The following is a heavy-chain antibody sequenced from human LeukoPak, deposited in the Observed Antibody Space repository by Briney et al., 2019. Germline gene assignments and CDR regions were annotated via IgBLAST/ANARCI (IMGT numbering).Heavy chain of an antibody. CDR3: ARVDAEEFPFDY. D-gene: IGHD2-2*03. V-gene: IGHV4-31*03. Sequence: PSETLSLTCTVSGGSISSGGYYWSWIRQHPGKGLEWIGYIYYSGSTYYNPSLKSRVTISVDTSKNQFSLKLSSVTAADTAVYYCARVDAEEFPFDYWGQGTLVTVSS. J-gene: IGHJ4*02. CDR2: IYYSGST. CDR1: GGSISSGGYY.